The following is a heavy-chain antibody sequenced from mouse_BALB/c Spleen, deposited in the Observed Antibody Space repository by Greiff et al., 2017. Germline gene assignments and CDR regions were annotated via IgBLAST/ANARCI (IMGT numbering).Heavy chain of an antibody. D-gene: IGHD4-1*01. CDR2: INSNGGST. J-gene: IGHJ4*01. CDR3: ARENWDGRAMDY. Sequence: EVQRVESGGGLVQPGGSLKLSCAASGFTFSSYGMSWVRQTPDKRLELVATINSNGGSTYYPDSVKGRFTISRDNAKNTLYLQMSSLKSEDTAMYYCARENWDGRAMDYWGQGTSVTVSS. CDR1: GFTFSSYG. V-gene: IGHV5-6-3*01.